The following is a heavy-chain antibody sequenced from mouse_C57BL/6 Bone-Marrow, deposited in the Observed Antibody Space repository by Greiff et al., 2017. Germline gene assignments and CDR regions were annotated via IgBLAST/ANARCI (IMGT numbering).Heavy chain of an antibody. CDR2: ISDGGSYT. CDR1: GFTFSSYA. J-gene: IGHJ3*01. D-gene: IGHD4-1*01. V-gene: IGHV5-4*03. CDR3: ARNWAAWFAY. Sequence: EVKLVESGGGLVKPGGSLKLSCAASGFTFSSYAMSWVRQTPEKRLEWVATISDGGSYTYYPDNVKGRFTISRDNAMNNLYLQMSHLKSEDTAMYYCARNWAAWFAYWGQGTLVTVSA.